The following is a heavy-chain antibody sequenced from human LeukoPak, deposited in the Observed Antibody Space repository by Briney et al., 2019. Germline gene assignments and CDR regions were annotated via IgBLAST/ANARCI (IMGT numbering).Heavy chain of an antibody. V-gene: IGHV3-23*01. CDR2: ISGSGGST. Sequence: PGGSLRLSCAASGFTFSSHAMSWVRQAPGKGLEWVSAISGSGGSTYYADSVKGRFTISRDNSKNTLYLQMNSLRAEDTAVYYCAKVPYGSGSYYTRQFDYWGQGTLVTVSS. D-gene: IGHD3-10*01. J-gene: IGHJ4*02. CDR1: GFTFSSHA. CDR3: AKVPYGSGSYYTRQFDY.